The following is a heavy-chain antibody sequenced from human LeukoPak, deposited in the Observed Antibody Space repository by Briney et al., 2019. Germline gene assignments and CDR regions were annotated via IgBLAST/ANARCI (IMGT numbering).Heavy chain of an antibody. CDR2: IYFAGST. Sequence: SMRLFCAASGVTVSTYYMTWVRQAPGKGLECVSVIYFAGSTYYADSVKGRFSVSRDNSKNTLYLQMNSLRAEDTAMYYCARGLGYCTSTTCLLPFDYWGQGTLVTVSS. CDR1: GVTVSTYY. V-gene: IGHV3-53*01. CDR3: ARGLGYCTSTTCLLPFDY. D-gene: IGHD2-2*01. J-gene: IGHJ4*02.